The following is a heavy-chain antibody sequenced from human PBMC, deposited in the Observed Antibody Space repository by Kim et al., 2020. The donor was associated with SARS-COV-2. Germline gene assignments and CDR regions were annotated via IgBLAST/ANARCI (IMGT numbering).Heavy chain of an antibody. Sequence: YSNPSLKSRGTISVDTSKNNFSLKLSSVTAADTAVYYCARAEQWLVNFDYWGQGTLVTVSS. J-gene: IGHJ4*02. D-gene: IGHD6-19*01. CDR3: ARAEQWLVNFDY. V-gene: IGHV4-39*07.